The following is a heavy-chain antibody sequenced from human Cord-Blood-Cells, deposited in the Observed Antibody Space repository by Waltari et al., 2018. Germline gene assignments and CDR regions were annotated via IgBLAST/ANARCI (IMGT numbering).Heavy chain of an antibody. J-gene: IGHJ3*02. CDR2: IYHSGST. V-gene: IGHV4-38-2*02. Sequence: QVQLQESGPGLVKPSETLSLTCAVSGYSISSGYYWGWIRQPPGKGLEWIGSIYHSGSTYYNPSLKSRGTIAVDTSKNQFSLKLSSVTAADTAVYYCARDTGPNAFDIWGQGTMVTVSS. CDR3: ARDTGPNAFDI. CDR1: GYSISSGYY.